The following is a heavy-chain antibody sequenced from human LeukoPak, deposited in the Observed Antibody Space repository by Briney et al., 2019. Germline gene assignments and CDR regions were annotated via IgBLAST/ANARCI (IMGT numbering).Heavy chain of an antibody. CDR3: ARVSYYYDSSGYHLGYGMDV. CDR2: ISGSGGST. D-gene: IGHD3-22*01. Sequence: GGSLRLSCAASGFTFSSYAMSWVRQAPGKGLEWVSAISGSGGSTYYADSVKGRFTISRDNAKNSLYLQMNSLGAEDTAVYYCARVSYYYDSSGYHLGYGMDVWGQGTTVTVSS. J-gene: IGHJ6*02. CDR1: GFTFSSYA. V-gene: IGHV3-23*01.